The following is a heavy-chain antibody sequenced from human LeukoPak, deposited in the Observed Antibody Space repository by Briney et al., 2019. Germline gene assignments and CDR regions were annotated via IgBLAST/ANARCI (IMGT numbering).Heavy chain of an antibody. CDR1: GFSFSSYG. Sequence: GGSLRLSCAASGFSFSSYGMHWVRQAPGKGLEWVAVISYDGSNKYYVDSVKGRFTISRDNSKNTLYLQMSSLRAEDTAVYYCTRGTNDYGGIERKKPFDYWGQGTLVTVSS. V-gene: IGHV3-30*03. CDR2: ISYDGSNK. D-gene: IGHD4-23*01. J-gene: IGHJ4*02. CDR3: TRGTNDYGGIERKKPFDY.